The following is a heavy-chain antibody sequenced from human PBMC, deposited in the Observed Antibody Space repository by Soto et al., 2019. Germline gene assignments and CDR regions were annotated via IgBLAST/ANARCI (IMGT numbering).Heavy chain of an antibody. V-gene: IGHV3-23*01. CDR3: AKSPVYCSGGSCYNDY. D-gene: IGHD2-15*01. CDR2: ISGSGGST. Sequence: PGGSLRLSCAASGFTFSSYAMSWVRQAPGKGLEWVSAISGSGGSTYYADSVKGRFTISRDNSKNTLYLQMNSLRAEDTAVYYCAKSPVYCSGGSCYNDYWGQGTLVTVSS. CDR1: GFTFSSYA. J-gene: IGHJ4*02.